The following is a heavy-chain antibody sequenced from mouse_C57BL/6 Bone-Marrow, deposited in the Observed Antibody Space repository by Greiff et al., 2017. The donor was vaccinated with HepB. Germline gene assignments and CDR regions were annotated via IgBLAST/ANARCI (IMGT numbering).Heavy chain of an antibody. CDR3: AKYDGYYVDY. D-gene: IGHD2-3*01. V-gene: IGHV5-17*01. CDR1: GFTFSDYG. Sequence: EVMLVESGGGLVKPGGSLKLSCAASGFTFSDYGMHWVRQAPEKGLEWVAYISSGSSTIYYADTVKGRFTISRDNAKNTLFLQMTSLRSEDTSMYYCAKYDGYYVDYWGQGTTLTVSS. CDR2: ISSGSSTI. J-gene: IGHJ2*01.